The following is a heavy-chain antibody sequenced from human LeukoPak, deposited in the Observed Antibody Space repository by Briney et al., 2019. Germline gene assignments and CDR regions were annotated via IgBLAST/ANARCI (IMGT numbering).Heavy chain of an antibody. CDR1: GFTFSSYG. Sequence: GGSLRLSCAASGFTFSSYGMHRVRQAPGKGLEWVAVIWYDGSNKYYADSVKGRFTISRDNSKNTLYLQMNSLRAEDTAVYYCAREEVPIGVFDYWGQGTLVTVSS. V-gene: IGHV3-33*01. J-gene: IGHJ4*02. D-gene: IGHD3-22*01. CDR3: AREEVPIGVFDY. CDR2: IWYDGSNK.